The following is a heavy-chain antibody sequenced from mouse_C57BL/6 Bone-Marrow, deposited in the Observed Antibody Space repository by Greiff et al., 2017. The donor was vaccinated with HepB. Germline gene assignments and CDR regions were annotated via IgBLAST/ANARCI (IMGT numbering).Heavy chain of an antibody. Sequence: QVQLQQSGAELARPGASVKLSCKASGYTFTSYGISWVKQRTGQGLEWIGEIYPRSGNTYYNEKFKGKATLTADKSSSTAYMELRSLTSEDSAVYFCERYDYGYDEGFAYWGQGTRVTVSA. D-gene: IGHD2-2*01. CDR3: ERYDYGYDEGFAY. CDR2: IYPRSGNT. J-gene: IGHJ3*01. V-gene: IGHV1-81*01. CDR1: GYTFTSYG.